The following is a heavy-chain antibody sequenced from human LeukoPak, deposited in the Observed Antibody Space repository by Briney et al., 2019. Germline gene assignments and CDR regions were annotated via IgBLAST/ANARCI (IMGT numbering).Heavy chain of an antibody. Sequence: ASVKVSCKASGHTFTGYYMHWVRQAPGQGLEWMGWMNPNSGNTGYAQKFQGRVTMTRNTSISTAYMELSSLRSEDTAVYYCARTRLSRRSSWYPYYYYGMDVWGQGTTVTVSS. CDR2: MNPNSGNT. J-gene: IGHJ6*02. CDR1: GHTFTGYY. D-gene: IGHD6-13*01. V-gene: IGHV1-8*02. CDR3: ARTRLSRRSSWYPYYYYGMDV.